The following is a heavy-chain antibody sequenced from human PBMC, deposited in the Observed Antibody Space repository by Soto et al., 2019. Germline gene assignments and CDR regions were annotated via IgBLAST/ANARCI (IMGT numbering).Heavy chain of an antibody. V-gene: IGHV2-5*02. Sequence: QITLKESGPTLVKPTQPLTLTCCFSGFSLSTSGVGVGWIRQPPGKALEWLALIYWDDDKRNRPSLKSSLTITKDTSKNQVVLTMTNMDSVDTATYYCAHTTYYYETSAYYFDYWGQGILVTVSS. CDR3: AHTTYYYETSAYYFDY. D-gene: IGHD3-22*01. CDR1: GFSLSTSGVG. CDR2: IYWDDDK. J-gene: IGHJ4*02.